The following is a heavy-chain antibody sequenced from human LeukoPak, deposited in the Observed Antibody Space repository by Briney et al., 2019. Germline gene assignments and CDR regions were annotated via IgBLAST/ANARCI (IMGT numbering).Heavy chain of an antibody. V-gene: IGHV3-30*04. D-gene: IGHD1-26*01. Sequence: PGGSRRLSCAASGFTSSSFAMHWVRQAPGKGLGWGAVISFDGSYKYYADSVKGRFTISRDNSKNTLYLQMNSLRAEDTAVYYCARDRVGATNNYFDYWGQGTLVTVSS. CDR1: GFTSSSFA. J-gene: IGHJ4*02. CDR2: ISFDGSYK. CDR3: ARDRVGATNNYFDY.